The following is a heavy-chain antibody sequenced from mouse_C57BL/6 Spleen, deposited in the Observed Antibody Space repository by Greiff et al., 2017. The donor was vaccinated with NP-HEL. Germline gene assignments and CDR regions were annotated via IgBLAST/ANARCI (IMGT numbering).Heavy chain of an antibody. CDR1: GYTFTEYT. V-gene: IGHV1-62-2*01. Sequence: VKLMESGAELVKPGASVKLSCKASGYTFTEYTIHWVKQRSGQGLEWIGWFYPGSGSIKYNEKFKDKATLTADKSSSTVYMVLSRLTSEDSAVYFCARHEERYDYYYAMDYWGQGTSVTVSS. CDR2: FYPGSGSI. D-gene: IGHD2-4*01. CDR3: ARHEERYDYYYAMDY. J-gene: IGHJ4*01.